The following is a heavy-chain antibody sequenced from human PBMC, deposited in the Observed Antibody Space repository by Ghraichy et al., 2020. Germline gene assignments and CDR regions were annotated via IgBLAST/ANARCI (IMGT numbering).Heavy chain of an antibody. J-gene: IGHJ6*02. Sequence: SETLSLTCTVSGGSISSYYWSWIRQPPGKGLEWIGYIYYSGSTNYNPSLKSRVTISVDTSKNQFSLKLSSVTAADTAVYYCARDLEIFNERGSGSYQSYGMDVWGQGTTVTVSS. CDR3: ARDLEIFNERGSGSYQSYGMDV. CDR1: GGSISSYY. V-gene: IGHV4-59*01. D-gene: IGHD3-10*01. CDR2: IYYSGST.